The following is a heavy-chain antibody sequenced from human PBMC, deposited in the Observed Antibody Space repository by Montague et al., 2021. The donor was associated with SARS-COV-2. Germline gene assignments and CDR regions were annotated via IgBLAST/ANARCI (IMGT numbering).Heavy chain of an antibody. CDR3: ARTYYDILIGYYNVDAFDI. J-gene: IGHJ3*02. Sequence: SETLSLTCTVSGGSISSYYWSWIRQPPGKGLEWIGDIYYSGSTXXXPSXXXRVTISVDTSKNQFSLKLSSVTAADTAVYYCARTYYDILIGYYNVDAFDIWGQGTTVTVSS. V-gene: IGHV4-59*08. D-gene: IGHD3-9*01. CDR2: IYYSGST. CDR1: GGSISSYY.